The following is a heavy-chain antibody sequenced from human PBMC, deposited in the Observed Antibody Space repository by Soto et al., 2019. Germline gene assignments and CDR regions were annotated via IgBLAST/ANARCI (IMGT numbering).Heavy chain of an antibody. CDR1: GFTFSSYE. Sequence: GGSLRLSCAASGFTFSSYEMNWVRQAPGKGLEWVSYISSSGSTIYYADSVKGRFTISRGNAKNSLYLQMNSLRAEDTAVYYCGRAYDSSGYYYVLDPKPLDYWGQGTLVTVSS. D-gene: IGHD3-22*01. J-gene: IGHJ4*02. CDR2: ISSSGSTI. CDR3: GRAYDSSGYYYVLDPKPLDY. V-gene: IGHV3-48*03.